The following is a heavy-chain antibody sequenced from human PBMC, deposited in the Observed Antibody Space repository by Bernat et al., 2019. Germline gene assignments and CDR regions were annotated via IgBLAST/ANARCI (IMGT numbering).Heavy chain of an antibody. CDR2: ISSSSYT. Sequence: QVQLVESGGGLVKPGGSLRLSCAASGFTFSDYYMSWIRQAPGKGLEWVSYISSSSYTNYADSVKGRFTISRDNAKNSLYLQMNSLRAEDTAVYYCARVGASIAAAGPRAYYFDYWGQGTLVTVSS. CDR3: ARVGASIAAAGPRAYYFDY. D-gene: IGHD6-13*01. V-gene: IGHV3-11*06. J-gene: IGHJ4*02. CDR1: GFTFSDYY.